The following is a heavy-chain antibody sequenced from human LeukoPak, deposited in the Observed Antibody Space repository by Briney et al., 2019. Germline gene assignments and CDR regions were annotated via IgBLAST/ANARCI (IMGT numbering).Heavy chain of an antibody. CDR3: ARDTVNGPFVISLDL. J-gene: IGHJ5*02. CDR2: INSADNVE. CDR1: GFTFSSYG. V-gene: IGHV3-21*06. Sequence: PGRSLRLSCAASGFTFSSYGMHWVRQAPGKGPEWVAHINSADNVEYYTDSVRGRFTMSRDNAKDLLYLHLNSLRDEDTAVYYCARDTVNGPFVISLDLWGQGVLVTVSS. D-gene: IGHD2-8*01.